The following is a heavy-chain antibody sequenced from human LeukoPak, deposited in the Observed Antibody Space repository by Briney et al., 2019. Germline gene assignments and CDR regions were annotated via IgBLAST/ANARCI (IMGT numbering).Heavy chain of an antibody. D-gene: IGHD3-3*01. CDR1: GYSITNGYY. J-gene: IGHJ6*03. V-gene: IGHV4-38-2*02. CDR2: FYNSGST. Sequence: SETLSLTCTVSGYSITNGYYWGWIRQPPGKGLEWIGYFYNSGSTDYNPSLKSRVTISVDTSKKQISLKLSSVTAADTAVYYCARYAHYDFWSGYYDYYMDVWGKGTTVTVSS. CDR3: ARYAHYDFWSGYYDYYMDV.